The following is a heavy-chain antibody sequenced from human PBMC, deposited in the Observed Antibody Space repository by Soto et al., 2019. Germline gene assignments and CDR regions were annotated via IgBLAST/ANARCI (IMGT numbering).Heavy chain of an antibody. CDR3: ARGRIVASIHDAFEI. Sequence: QGQLLQSGDEVKTPEASVRVSCRASGYPFTSYGISWVRQAPGQGLEWVAWISAYNGKRDTAEKFQGRVTMTLDTSTDTAHMELGDLTSADTAVYYCARGRIVASIHDAFEIWGQGTKVTVSS. CDR1: GYPFTSYG. J-gene: IGHJ3*02. CDR2: ISAYNGKR. D-gene: IGHD5-12*01. V-gene: IGHV1-18*01.